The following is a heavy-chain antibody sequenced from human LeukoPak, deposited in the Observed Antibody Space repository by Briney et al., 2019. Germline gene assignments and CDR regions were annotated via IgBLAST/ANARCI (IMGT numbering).Heavy chain of an antibody. J-gene: IGHJ4*02. Sequence: SETLPLTCAVYGGSFSGYYWSWIRQPPGKGLEWIGEINHSGSTNYNPSLKSRVTISVDTSKNQFSLKLSSVTAADTAVYYCASTLYGSGSYYNHWGQGTLVTVSS. CDR2: INHSGST. CDR1: GGSFSGYY. CDR3: ASTLYGSGSYYNH. D-gene: IGHD3-10*01. V-gene: IGHV4-34*01.